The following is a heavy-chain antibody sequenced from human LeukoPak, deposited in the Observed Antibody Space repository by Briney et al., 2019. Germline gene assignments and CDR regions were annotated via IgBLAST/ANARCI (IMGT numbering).Heavy chain of an antibody. D-gene: IGHD6-6*01. J-gene: IGHJ6*02. CDR1: GDTFSSNTAA. CDR2: TYYRSKWNN. CDR3: TRQRSTSTDYYGMDV. Sequence: SQTLSLTCAISGDTFSSNTAAWDWIRQSPSRGLEWLGRTYYRSKWNNDYAVSVQNRITISPDTSKNQFSLQLKSATPEDTAVYYCTRQRSTSTDYYGMDVWGQGTTVTVSS. V-gene: IGHV6-1*01.